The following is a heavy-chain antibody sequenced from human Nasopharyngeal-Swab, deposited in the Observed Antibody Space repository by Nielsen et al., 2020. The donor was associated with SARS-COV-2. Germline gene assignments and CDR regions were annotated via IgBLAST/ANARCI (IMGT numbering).Heavy chain of an antibody. CDR1: GYSISSGYY. D-gene: IGHD6-25*01. CDR2: INHSGST. Sequence: GSLRLSCTVSGYSISSGYYWSWIRQPPGKGLEWIGEINHSGSTNYNPSLESRVTLSVDTSKNQFSLNLISVTAADTAVYYCATTGYSSVYYVHWGQGVLVTVSS. CDR3: ATTGYSSVYYVH. V-gene: IGHV4-38-2*02. J-gene: IGHJ4*02.